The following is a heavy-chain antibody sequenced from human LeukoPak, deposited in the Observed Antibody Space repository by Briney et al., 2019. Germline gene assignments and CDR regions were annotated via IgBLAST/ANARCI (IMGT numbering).Heavy chain of an antibody. CDR1: GGSISSYY. J-gene: IGHJ2*01. Sequence: SETLSLTCTVSGGSISSYYWSWIRQPPRKGLEWTGYIYYSGNTNYNPSLKSRVSISIDTSKNQFSLQLSSVTAADTAVYYCARDRDSSGLRDFDLWGRGTLVTVSA. V-gene: IGHV4-59*01. D-gene: IGHD3-22*01. CDR2: IYYSGNT. CDR3: ARDRDSSGLRDFDL.